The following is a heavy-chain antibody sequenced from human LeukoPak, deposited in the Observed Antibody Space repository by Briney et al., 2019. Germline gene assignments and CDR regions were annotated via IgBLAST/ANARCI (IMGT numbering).Heavy chain of an antibody. CDR1: GGSISSGDYY. J-gene: IGHJ5*02. D-gene: IGHD2-2*01. Sequence: SETLSLTCTVSGGSISSGDYYWSWIRQPPGKGLEWIGYIYYSGSTYYNPSLKSRVTISVDTSKNQFSLKLSSVTAADTAVYYCARRYCSSTSCYWGFDPWGQGTLVTVSS. CDR2: IYYSGST. V-gene: IGHV4-30-4*08. CDR3: ARRYCSSTSCYWGFDP.